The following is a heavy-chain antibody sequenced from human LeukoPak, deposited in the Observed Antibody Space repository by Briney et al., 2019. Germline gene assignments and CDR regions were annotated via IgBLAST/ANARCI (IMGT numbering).Heavy chain of an antibody. D-gene: IGHD3-3*01. V-gene: IGHV5-51*01. J-gene: IGHJ4*02. CDR3: ARPNDFWSGYYHY. CDR2: IYPGDSDT. CDR1: GYSFTSYR. Sequence: GESLKISCKGSGYSFTSYRIGWVRQMPGKGLEWMGIIYPGDSDTRYSPSSQGQVTISADKSISTAYLQWSSLKASDTAMYYCARPNDFWSGYYHYWGQGTLVTVSS.